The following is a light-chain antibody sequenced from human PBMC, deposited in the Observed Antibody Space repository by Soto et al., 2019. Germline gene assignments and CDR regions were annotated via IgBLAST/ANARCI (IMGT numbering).Light chain of an antibody. CDR1: QSVPRH. J-gene: IGKJ5*01. CDR2: DAS. V-gene: IGKV3-11*01. CDR3: QQSSNWPPEIT. Sequence: EIVLTQSPASLSLSPGERATVSCRASQSVPRHLAWYQQRPGLPPRLLIYDASTRATGIPDRFSGSGSGTDFILNISSLEPEDFAVYYCQQSSNWPPEITFGQGTRLEIK.